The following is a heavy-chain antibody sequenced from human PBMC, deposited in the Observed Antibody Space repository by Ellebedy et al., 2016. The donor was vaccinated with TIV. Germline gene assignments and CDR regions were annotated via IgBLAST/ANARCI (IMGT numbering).Heavy chain of an antibody. J-gene: IGHJ4*02. CDR1: GFILSDNY. Sequence: GGSLRLXXEVSGFILSDNYMSWVRQTPGMGPEWVSLLYSGGATYYADSVKGRFTIARDSSKNTLFLQMDSLRAEDTAVYYCARGGDGYDYPPYYFDYWGPGTLVTVSS. CDR2: LYSGGAT. D-gene: IGHD5-24*01. V-gene: IGHV3-66*01. CDR3: ARGGDGYDYPPYYFDY.